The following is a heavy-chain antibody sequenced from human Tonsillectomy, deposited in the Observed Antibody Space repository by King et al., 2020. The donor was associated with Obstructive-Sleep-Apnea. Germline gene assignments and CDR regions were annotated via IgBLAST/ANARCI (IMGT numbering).Heavy chain of an antibody. CDR2: LGYDGSNK. Sequence: VQLVQSGGGVGQPGRSLRLSCAASGFTFSSYGMHWVRQAPGKGLEGVAVLGYDGSNKYYADSVKGRFTISRDNSKNTLYLQMNSLRAEDTAVYYCAKVRDYVWGIDYWGQGTLVTVSS. D-gene: IGHD3-16*01. J-gene: IGHJ4*02. CDR1: GFTFSSYG. CDR3: AKVRDYVWGIDY. V-gene: IGHV3-33*06.